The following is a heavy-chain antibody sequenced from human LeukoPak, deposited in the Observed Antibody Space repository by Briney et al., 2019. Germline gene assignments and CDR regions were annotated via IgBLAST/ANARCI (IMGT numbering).Heavy chain of an antibody. Sequence: GGSLRLSCAASGFSNYSMNWVRQAPGKGLEWVLSISRNNSYIYYADSVKGRFTISRDNAKNSLYLQMNSLRAEDTAVYYCAREAASYSSSHYYLYMDVWGKGTTVTVSS. J-gene: IGHJ6*03. CDR1: GFSNYS. CDR2: ISRNNSYI. V-gene: IGHV3-21*01. D-gene: IGHD6-6*01. CDR3: AREAASYSSSHYYLYMDV.